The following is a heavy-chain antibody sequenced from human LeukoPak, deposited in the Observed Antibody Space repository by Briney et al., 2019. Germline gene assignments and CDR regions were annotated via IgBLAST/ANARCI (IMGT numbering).Heavy chain of an antibody. CDR1: GGSISSYY. V-gene: IGHV4-59*01. CDR3: ARDARRDGYTKIDY. Sequence: PSETLSLTCTVSGGSISSYYWSWIRQPPGKGLEWIGYIYYSGSTNYNPSLKSRVTISVDTSKNQFSLKLSSVTAADTAVYYCARDARRDGYTKIDYWGQGTLVTVSS. CDR2: IYYSGST. J-gene: IGHJ4*02. D-gene: IGHD5-24*01.